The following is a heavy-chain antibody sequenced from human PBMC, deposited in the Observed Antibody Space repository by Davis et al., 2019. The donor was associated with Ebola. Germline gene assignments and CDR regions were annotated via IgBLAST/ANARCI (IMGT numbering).Heavy chain of an antibody. Sequence: GGSLRLSCAASAFTFSSYGVHWVRQAPGKELEWVAFIRHDGSDKYYAEFVKGRFTISRDISKNTVYLQLNSLRGEDTAVYYCVKDFHDHGDPSWLDPWGQGTLVTVSS. CDR3: VKDFHDHGDPSWLDP. J-gene: IGHJ5*02. V-gene: IGHV3-30*02. D-gene: IGHD1-14*01. CDR1: AFTFSSYG. CDR2: IRHDGSDK.